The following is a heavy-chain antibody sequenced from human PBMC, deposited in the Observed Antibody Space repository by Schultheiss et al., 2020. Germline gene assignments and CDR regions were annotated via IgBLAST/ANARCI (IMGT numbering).Heavy chain of an antibody. V-gene: IGHV4-28*03. CDR2: IYYSGST. Sequence: SETLSLTCAVSGYSISSSNWWGWIRQPPGKGLEWIGYIYYSGSTYYNPSLKSRVTISVDTSKNQFSLKLSSVTAADTAVYYCARDRGAAAGTGSDYWGQGTLVTVSS. CDR3: ARDRGAAAGTGSDY. CDR1: GYSISSSNW. D-gene: IGHD6-13*01. J-gene: IGHJ4*02.